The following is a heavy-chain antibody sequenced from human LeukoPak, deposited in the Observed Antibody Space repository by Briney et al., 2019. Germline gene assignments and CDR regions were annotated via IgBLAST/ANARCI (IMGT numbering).Heavy chain of an antibody. CDR1: GGSISTYY. J-gene: IGHJ4*02. Sequence: PSEALSLTCTVSGGSISTYYWSWIRQSAGKGLEWIGRIYTSGSTDYNPSLKSRVTMSVDTSKNQLSLKLSSVTAAATAVYYCASRRCSTTCPEDYWGQGTLVTVSS. D-gene: IGHD2-2*01. V-gene: IGHV4-4*07. CDR2: IYTSGST. CDR3: ASRRCSTTCPEDY.